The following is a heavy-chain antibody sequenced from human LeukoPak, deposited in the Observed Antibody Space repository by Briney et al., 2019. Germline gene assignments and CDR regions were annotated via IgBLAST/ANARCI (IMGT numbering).Heavy chain of an antibody. CDR1: GGSFSGYY. CDR3: ARGASRSITMIVVARPHFDY. D-gene: IGHD3-22*01. J-gene: IGHJ4*02. V-gene: IGHV4-34*01. CDR2: INHSGST. Sequence: SETLSLTCAVYGGSFSGYYWSWIRQPPGKGLEWIGEINHSGSTNYHPSLKSRVTISVDTSKNQFSLKLSSVTAADTAVYYCARGASRSITMIVVARPHFDYWGQGTLVTVSS.